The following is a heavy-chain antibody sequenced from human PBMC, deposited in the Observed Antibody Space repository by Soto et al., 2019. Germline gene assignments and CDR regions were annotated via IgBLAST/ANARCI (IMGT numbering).Heavy chain of an antibody. CDR2: INHSGST. J-gene: IGHJ6*02. CDR3: AIQLGTDYYYGMDV. Sequence: PSETLSLTCAVNGESFSGYYWTWMRQPPGKGLELIGKINHSGSTNYNPALMSRVTITVDTSKIQFSQKLRPVTAADKAVYYCAIQLGTDYYYGMDVWGQGTTVTVSS. CDR1: GESFSGYY. V-gene: IGHV4-34*01. D-gene: IGHD1-1*01.